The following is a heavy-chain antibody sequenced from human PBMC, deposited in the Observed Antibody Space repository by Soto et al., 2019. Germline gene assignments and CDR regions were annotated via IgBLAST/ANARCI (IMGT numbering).Heavy chain of an antibody. Sequence: QVQLVQSGAEVKKTGSSVKVSCKISGGIFSRHAIDWVRQAPGQGLEWMGGIVPKLGTVIYAQNFQARVTISTEEVTNKSYLDLRGLTIEDAAAYYCARPRTYDYETDGYYGHQFDYWGQGTLVTVSS. CDR1: GGIFSRHA. J-gene: IGHJ4*02. D-gene: IGHD3-22*01. V-gene: IGHV1-69*01. CDR2: IVPKLGTV. CDR3: ARPRTYDYETDGYYGHQFDY.